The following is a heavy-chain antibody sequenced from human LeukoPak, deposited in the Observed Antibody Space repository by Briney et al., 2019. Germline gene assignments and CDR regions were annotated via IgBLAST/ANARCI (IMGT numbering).Heavy chain of an antibody. J-gene: IGHJ3*02. D-gene: IGHD5-24*01. Sequence: GASVKLSCTASGYTFTDYYMHWVRQAPGQGLEWMGWINPKSGGTNYAQKFQGRVTMTRDTSISTAYMELSRLRSDDTAVFYCARDLAFGEMVTNRGAFDIWGQGTMVTVSS. CDR3: ARDLAFGEMVTNRGAFDI. V-gene: IGHV1-2*02. CDR2: INPKSGGT. CDR1: GYTFTDYY.